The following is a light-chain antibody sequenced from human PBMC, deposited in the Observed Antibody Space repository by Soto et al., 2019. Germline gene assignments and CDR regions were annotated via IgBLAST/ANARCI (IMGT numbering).Light chain of an antibody. J-gene: IGKJ1*01. Sequence: DIQMTQSPSTLSASVGDRVTITCRASQSISGWLAWYQQKPGKAPKLLIYDASSLESGVPSRFSGSGSGTEFTLTISSLQPDDFATYYCQQYNSYSTFGQGTNVDIK. CDR2: DAS. CDR1: QSISGW. CDR3: QQYNSYST. V-gene: IGKV1-5*01.